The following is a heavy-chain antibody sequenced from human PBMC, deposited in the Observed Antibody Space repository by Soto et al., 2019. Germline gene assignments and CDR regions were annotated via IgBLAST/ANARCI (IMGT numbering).Heavy chain of an antibody. CDR1: RFTFSSYW. CDR2: INSDGSST. Sequence: EERLVESGGGSVQPGGSLRLSCAASRFTFSSYWMYWVRQAPGKGLVWVSRINSDGSSTRYADSVEGRFSISRDNSKSTLYLQMNTLRAEDTAVYYCARRREGYYYGLDVWGQGTTVTVSS. J-gene: IGHJ6*02. D-gene: IGHD1-26*01. CDR3: ARRREGYYYGLDV. V-gene: IGHV3-74*01.